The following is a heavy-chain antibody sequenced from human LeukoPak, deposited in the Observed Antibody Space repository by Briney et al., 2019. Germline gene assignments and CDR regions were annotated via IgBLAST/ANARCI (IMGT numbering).Heavy chain of an antibody. Sequence: GASVKVSCKASGYTFTGYYMHWVRQAPGQGLEWMGWINPNSGGTNYAQKFQGRVTMTRDTSISTAYMELSRLRFDDTAVYYCTRATGVLWSDPLDYWGEGTLVTVSS. V-gene: IGHV1-2*02. CDR2: INPNSGGT. J-gene: IGHJ4*02. D-gene: IGHD2/OR15-2a*01. CDR3: TRATGVLWSDPLDY. CDR1: GYTFTGYY.